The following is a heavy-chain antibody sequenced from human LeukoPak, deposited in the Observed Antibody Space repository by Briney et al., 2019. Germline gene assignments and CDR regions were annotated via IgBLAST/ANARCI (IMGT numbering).Heavy chain of an antibody. V-gene: IGHV3-21*01. CDR3: ASPFYSNYDPFDY. D-gene: IGHD4-11*01. CDR2: ITSSNYI. J-gene: IGHJ4*02. Sequence: GGFLRLSCAASGFTFSSYNMNWVRQAPGKGLEWVSSITSSNYIYYADSVKGRFTISRDNAKNSLYLQMNSLRAEDTAVYYCASPFYSNYDPFDYWGQGTLVTVSS. CDR1: GFTFSSYN.